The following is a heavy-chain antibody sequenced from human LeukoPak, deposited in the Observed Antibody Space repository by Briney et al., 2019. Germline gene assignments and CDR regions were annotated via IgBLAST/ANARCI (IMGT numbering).Heavy chain of an antibody. CDR3: ARNWFDP. CDR1: GPSFSRHG. CDR2: IWFDGRET. V-gene: IGHV3-33*01. J-gene: IGHJ5*02. Sequence: GTSLRLSCTASGPSFSRHGMHWVRQAPGKGLEWLALIWFDGRETYYADSVKGRFTISRDKSKNTVYLQMNSLRFEDTAMYYCARNWFDPWGQGTLVTVSS.